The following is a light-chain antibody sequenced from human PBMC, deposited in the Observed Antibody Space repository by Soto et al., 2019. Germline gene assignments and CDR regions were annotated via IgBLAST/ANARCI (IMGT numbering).Light chain of an antibody. J-gene: IGKJ1*01. V-gene: IGKV1-5*01. CDR2: DAS. Sequence: DIQMTQSPSTLSASVGDRVTITCRASQSISRWLAWVQQKPGKAPKILIYDASSLESGVPSRFSGTGSGSQFTLTISSLQPDDFATYYCQQCRSFPWTFGQGTKV. CDR3: QQCRSFPWT. CDR1: QSISRW.